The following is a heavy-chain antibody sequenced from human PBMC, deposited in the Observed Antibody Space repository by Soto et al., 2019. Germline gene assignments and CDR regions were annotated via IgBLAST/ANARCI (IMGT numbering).Heavy chain of an antibody. Sequence: GGSLRLSCAASGFTFSSYGMHWVRQAPGKGLEWVAVIWYDGNNEYYADSVKGRFTISRDNSKLTLYLQMNSLRAEDTAVYYCARGNSHYYYYMDVWGKGTTVTVSS. D-gene: IGHD3-16*01. CDR1: GFTFSSYG. V-gene: IGHV3-33*01. CDR2: IWYDGNNE. CDR3: ARGNSHYYYYMDV. J-gene: IGHJ6*03.